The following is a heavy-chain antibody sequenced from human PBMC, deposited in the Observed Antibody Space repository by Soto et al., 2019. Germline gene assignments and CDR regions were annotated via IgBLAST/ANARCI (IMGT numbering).Heavy chain of an antibody. J-gene: IGHJ4*02. CDR2: FNPMSGST. CDR3: ARDLAAADY. Sequence: QVQLVLSGDEVKKPGASVKISCKTSGYIFINYYIHWVRQAPGQGLEWVALFNPMSGSTNYAQKLQGRVTVTSDTSTSTVYMELSSLISEDTAVYYCARDLAAADYWGQGTLVTVSS. CDR1: GYIFINYY. D-gene: IGHD6-13*01. V-gene: IGHV1-46*04.